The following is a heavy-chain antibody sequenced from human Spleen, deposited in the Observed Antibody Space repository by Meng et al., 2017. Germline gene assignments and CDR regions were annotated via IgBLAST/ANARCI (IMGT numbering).Heavy chain of an antibody. CDR1: GFIFSNAW. CDR3: ASTYPGDY. V-gene: IGHV3-15*01. J-gene: IGHJ4*02. Sequence: GESLKISCAGSGFIFSNAWMTWVRQAPGKGLEWIGRMKSNVDGGTVDYAAAVKGRFFISRDDSENTFYLQLNSLKTEDTAVYYCASTYPGDYWGQGTLVTVSS. D-gene: IGHD2-2*01. CDR2: MKSNVDGGTV.